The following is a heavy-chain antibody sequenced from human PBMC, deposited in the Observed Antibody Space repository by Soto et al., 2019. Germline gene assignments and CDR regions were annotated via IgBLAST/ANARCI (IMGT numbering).Heavy chain of an antibody. V-gene: IGHV3-33*08. CDR1: GFTFSSYA. D-gene: IGHD3-3*01. J-gene: IGHJ6*02. Sequence: GGSLRLSCAASGFTFSSYAMSWVRQAPGKGLEWVAVVHYDGTKKYYADSVRGRFTISRDNSENILYLQMNSLRPDDTAVYFCARETSYDFWSGPQTMDVWGQGTTVTVSS. CDR3: ARETSYDFWSGPQTMDV. CDR2: VHYDGTKK.